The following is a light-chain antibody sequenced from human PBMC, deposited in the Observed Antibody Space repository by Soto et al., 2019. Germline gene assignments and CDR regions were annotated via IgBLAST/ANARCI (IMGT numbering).Light chain of an antibody. CDR1: HSDLGSYDM. V-gene: IGLV2-23*02. Sequence: QSALTQAASVSASPGQSITIFCTGSHSDLGSYDMVSWYVKRPGEVPKNIIFKVSKRPTGVSERFSASKSDNTASLTISDVRPEDEGTYFCCSYSPGYTSILFGGGTKLTVL. CDR2: KVS. J-gene: IGLJ1*01. CDR3: CSYSPGYTSIL.